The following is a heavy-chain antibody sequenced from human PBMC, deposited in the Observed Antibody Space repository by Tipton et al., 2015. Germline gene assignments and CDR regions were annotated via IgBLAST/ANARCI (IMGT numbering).Heavy chain of an antibody. Sequence: QLVQSGAEMKKPGESLKISCRASGYTFTTHWIGWVRQMPGKGLEWMGIIYVGDSNIRYSPSLQGQVTISADKSISIAYLQWSSLKASDTAMYYCARLRKGDGDYAIDYWGQGTLVTVSS. CDR2: IYVGDSNI. CDR3: ARLRKGDGDYAIDY. D-gene: IGHD4-17*01. V-gene: IGHV5-51*01. J-gene: IGHJ4*02. CDR1: GYTFTTHW.